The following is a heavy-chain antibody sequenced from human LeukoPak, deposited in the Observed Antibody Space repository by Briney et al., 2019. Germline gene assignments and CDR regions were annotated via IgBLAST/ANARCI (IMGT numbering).Heavy chain of an antibody. CDR2: IWYDGSNK. J-gene: IGHJ3*02. Sequence: PGESLRLSCAASGFTFSSYGMHWVRQAPGKGLELVAVIWYDGSNKYYADSVKGRFTISRDNSKNTLYLQMNSLRAEDTAVYYCAKGGPSATVTRTAFDIWGQGTMVTVSS. CDR1: GFTFSSYG. V-gene: IGHV3-33*06. D-gene: IGHD4-17*01. CDR3: AKGGPSATVTRTAFDI.